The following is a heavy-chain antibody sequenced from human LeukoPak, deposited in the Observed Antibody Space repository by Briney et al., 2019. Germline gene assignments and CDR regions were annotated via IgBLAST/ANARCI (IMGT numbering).Heavy chain of an antibody. CDR2: IYYNGNT. Sequence: PSETLSLTCTVSGGSISSTTYYWGWVRQPPGKGLEWIGSIYYNGNTYYNPSLESRVTISIDTSKNQFSLKLSSLTAADTAVYYCARSGGDYGVDWFDPWGQGTLVTVSS. CDR1: GGSISSTTYY. V-gene: IGHV4-39*07. D-gene: IGHD4-17*01. CDR3: ARSGGDYGVDWFDP. J-gene: IGHJ5*02.